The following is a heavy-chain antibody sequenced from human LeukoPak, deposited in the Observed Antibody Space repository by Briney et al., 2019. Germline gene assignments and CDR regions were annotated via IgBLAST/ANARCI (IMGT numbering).Heavy chain of an antibody. CDR3: ARVTMVRGVIITSVFDY. CDR1: GFTFSSYW. D-gene: IGHD3-10*01. V-gene: IGHV3-7*01. Sequence: GGSLRLSCAASGFTFSSYWMSWVRQAPGKGLEWVANIKQDGSEKYYVDSVKGRFTISRDNAKNSLYLQMNSLRAEDTAVYYCARVTMVRGVIITSVFDYWGQGTLVTVSS. J-gene: IGHJ4*02. CDR2: IKQDGSEK.